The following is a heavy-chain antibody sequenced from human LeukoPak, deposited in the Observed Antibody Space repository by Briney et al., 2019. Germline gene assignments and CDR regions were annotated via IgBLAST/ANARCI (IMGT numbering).Heavy chain of an antibody. CDR3: ARVLSGTLTFDH. Sequence: GGSLRLSCAASGFTFSSYTMNWVRQAPGKGLEWVLSITSSSSYIYYTDSAKGRFTISRDNAKNSLFLQMNSLRAEDTAVYYCARVLSGTLTFDHWGQGTLVAVSS. CDR2: ITSSSSYI. J-gene: IGHJ4*02. CDR1: GFTFSSYT. D-gene: IGHD3-9*01. V-gene: IGHV3-21*01.